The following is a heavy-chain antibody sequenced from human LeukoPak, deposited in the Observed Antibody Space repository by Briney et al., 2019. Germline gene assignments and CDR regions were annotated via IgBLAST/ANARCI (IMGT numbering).Heavy chain of an antibody. D-gene: IGHD5-24*01. CDR2: INTNTGNP. J-gene: IGHJ4*02. V-gene: IGHV7-4-1*02. CDR1: GYTFTSFA. Sequence: ASVKVSCKASGYTFTSFAMNWVRQAPGQGLGWMGWINTNTGNPTYAQDFTGRFVFSLDTSVSTAYLQISSLKAEDTAFYYCAIGDGSLSYWGQGTLVTVSS. CDR3: AIGDGSLSY.